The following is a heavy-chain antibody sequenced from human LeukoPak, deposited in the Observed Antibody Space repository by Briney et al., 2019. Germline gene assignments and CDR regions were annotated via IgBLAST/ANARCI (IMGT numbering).Heavy chain of an antibody. CDR2: IYYSGST. Sequence: PSRTLSLTCTVSGGSISSGGYYWSWIRQLPGKGLEWIGYIYYSGSTYYNPSLRSRVTISLDTSKNQFSLKLSSMTAADTAVYYCARDNTVTRLGYWGQGTLVTVSS. V-gene: IGHV4-31*03. CDR3: ARDNTVTRLGY. CDR1: GGSISSGGYY. D-gene: IGHD4-17*01. J-gene: IGHJ4*02.